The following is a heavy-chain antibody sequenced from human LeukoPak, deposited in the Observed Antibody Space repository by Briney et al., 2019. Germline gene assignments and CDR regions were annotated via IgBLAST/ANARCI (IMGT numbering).Heavy chain of an antibody. CDR1: GFTFSSYA. V-gene: IGHV3-23*01. D-gene: IGHD3-10*01. CDR2: ISGSGGST. Sequence: GGSLRLSCAASGFTFSSYAMSWVRQAPGKGLEWVSAISGSGGSTYYADSVKGRFTISRDNSQNTLYLQMNTLRAEDTAVYYCATIVLLYFGESVAAGPVDRDVWGKGTMVTVSS. CDR3: ATIVLLYFGESVAAGPVDRDV. J-gene: IGHJ6*03.